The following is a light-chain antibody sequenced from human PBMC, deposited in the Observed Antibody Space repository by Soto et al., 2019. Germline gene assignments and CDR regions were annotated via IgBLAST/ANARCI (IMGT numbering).Light chain of an antibody. CDR1: QDISNY. CDR2: DAS. J-gene: IGKJ1*01. CDR3: QQYDNLPRWT. V-gene: IGKV1-33*01. Sequence: DIQMTQSPSSLSASVRDRVTITCQASQDISNYLNWYQQKPGKAPKLLIYDASNLETGVPSRFSGSGSGTDFTFTISSLQPEDIATYYCQQYDNLPRWTFGQGTKVEIK.